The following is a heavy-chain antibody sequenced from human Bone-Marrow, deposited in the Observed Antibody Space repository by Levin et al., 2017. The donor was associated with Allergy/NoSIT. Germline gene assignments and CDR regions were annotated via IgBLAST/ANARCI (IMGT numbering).Heavy chain of an antibody. CDR3: ARHYYDSSGGPFDF. D-gene: IGHD3-22*01. J-gene: IGHJ4*02. Sequence: SSETLSLTCTVSGGSISSSSYYWGWIRQPPGKGLEWIGSIYYSASTYYNPSLKSRVTISVDTSKNQFSLKLSSVTAADTAVYYCARHYYDSSGGPFDFWGQGTLVTVSS. V-gene: IGHV4-39*01. CDR1: GGSISSSSYY. CDR2: IYYSAST.